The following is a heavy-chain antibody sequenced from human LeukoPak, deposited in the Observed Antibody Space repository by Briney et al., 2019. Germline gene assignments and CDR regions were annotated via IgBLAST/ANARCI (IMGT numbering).Heavy chain of an antibody. Sequence: SETLSLTCAVYGGSFSGYYWSWIRQPPGKGLEWIGEINHSGSTNYNPSLKSRVTISVDTSKNQFSLKLSSVTAADTAVYYCARASYDSSGYYFPWGQGTLVTVSS. D-gene: IGHD3-22*01. V-gene: IGHV4-34*01. J-gene: IGHJ5*02. CDR2: INHSGST. CDR1: GGSFSGYY. CDR3: ARASYDSSGYYFP.